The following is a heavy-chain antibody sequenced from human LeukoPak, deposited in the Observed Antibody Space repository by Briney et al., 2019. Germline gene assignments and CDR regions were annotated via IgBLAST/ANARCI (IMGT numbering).Heavy chain of an antibody. J-gene: IGHJ3*02. CDR2: IYTSGSP. D-gene: IGHD6-13*01. CDR1: AGSINSYY. Sequence: SETLSLTCSVSAGSINSYYWSWIRQPPGKELEWIGYIYTSGSPNYNPSLKSRVTISVDTSKNQFSLKLSSVTAADTAVYYCAVWAAAGTGAFDIWGQGTMVTVSS. CDR3: AVWAAAGTGAFDI. V-gene: IGHV4-4*09.